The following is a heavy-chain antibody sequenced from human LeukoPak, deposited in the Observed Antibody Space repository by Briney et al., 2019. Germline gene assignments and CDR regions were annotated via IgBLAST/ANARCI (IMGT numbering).Heavy chain of an antibody. CDR2: ISGSADNT. J-gene: IGHJ4*02. Sequence: GGSLRLSCTASGFTLSSYAMSWVRQAPGEGLEWVSTISGSADNTNYAEAVKGRFTISRDNSKNTMYLQMNSLRAEDTAVYYCAKGVVVAAGLDYWGQGALVTVSS. CDR1: GFTLSSYA. D-gene: IGHD2-15*01. CDR3: AKGVVVAAGLDY. V-gene: IGHV3-23*01.